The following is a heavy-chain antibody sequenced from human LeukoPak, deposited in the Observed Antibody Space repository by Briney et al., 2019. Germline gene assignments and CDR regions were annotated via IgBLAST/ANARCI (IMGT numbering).Heavy chain of an antibody. J-gene: IGHJ6*02. V-gene: IGHV3-30-3*01. Sequence: GGSLRLSCAASGFTFSSYAMHWVRQAPGKGLEWVAVISYDGSNKYYADSVKGRFTISRDNSKNTLYLQMNSLRAEDTAVYYCARAFSGAYYYGMDVRGQGTTVTVSS. CDR3: ARAFSGAYYYGMDV. CDR1: GFTFSSYA. CDR2: ISYDGSNK. D-gene: IGHD2-15*01.